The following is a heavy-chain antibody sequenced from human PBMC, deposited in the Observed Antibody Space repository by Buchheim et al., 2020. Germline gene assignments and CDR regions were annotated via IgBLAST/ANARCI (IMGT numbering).Heavy chain of an antibody. V-gene: IGHV3-21*01. J-gene: IGHJ2*01. CDR3: AREGRYYGSGSYYIPNPWYFDL. D-gene: IGHD3-10*01. CDR1: GFTFSSYS. Sequence: EVQLVESGGGLVKPGGSLRLSCAASGFTFSSYSMNWVRQAPGKGLEWVSCISSGGDYRYSADSLKGRFTISRDNAKNSLYLQMNSLRAEDTAVYYCAREGRYYGSGSYYIPNPWYFDLWGRGTL. CDR2: ISSGGDYR.